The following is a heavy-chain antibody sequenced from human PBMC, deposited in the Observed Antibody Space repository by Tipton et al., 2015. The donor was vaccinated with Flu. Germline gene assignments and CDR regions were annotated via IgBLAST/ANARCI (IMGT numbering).Heavy chain of an antibody. D-gene: IGHD3-22*01. CDR3: ARGGSSGYYVLDY. V-gene: IGHV4-59*01. CDR2: IYYSGST. J-gene: IGHJ4*02. Sequence: TLSLTCTVSGGSISSYYWSWIRQPPGKGLEWIGYIYYSGSTNYNPSLKSRVTISVDTSKNQFSLKLSSVTAADTAVYYCARGGSSGYYVLDYWGQGTLVTVSS. CDR1: GGSISSYY.